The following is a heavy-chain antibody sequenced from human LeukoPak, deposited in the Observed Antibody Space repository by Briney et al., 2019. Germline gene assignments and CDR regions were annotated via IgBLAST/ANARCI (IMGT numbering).Heavy chain of an antibody. J-gene: IGHJ3*01. D-gene: IGHD2-2*03. CDR2: ISTDSRYI. V-gene: IGHV3-21*01. CDR3: ARVFGYCSSSACYAASDL. Sequence: PGGSLRLSCAASGFTFSSYSLTWVRQAPGKGLEWVSDISTDSRYIYYADSVQGRFTISRDNAQRSLYLQMNSLRVEDTVVYYCARVFGYCSSSACYAASDLWGQGTTVTVSS. CDR1: GFTFSSYS.